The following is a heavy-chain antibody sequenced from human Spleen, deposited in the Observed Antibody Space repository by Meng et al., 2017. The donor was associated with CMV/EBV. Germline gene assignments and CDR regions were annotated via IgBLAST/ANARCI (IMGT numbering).Heavy chain of an antibody. CDR2: ISPRSDYI. Sequence: GGSLRLSCAASGFTFSSYEMNWVRQAPGKGLEWVSSISPRSDYINYADSVKGRFTISRDNARNSLYLQMNSLRAEDTAVYHCARYRGVDFWSGYYSFDQWGQGTLVTVSS. V-gene: IGHV3-21*01. J-gene: IGHJ4*02. D-gene: IGHD3-3*01. CDR3: ARYRGVDFWSGYYSFDQ. CDR1: GFTFSSYE.